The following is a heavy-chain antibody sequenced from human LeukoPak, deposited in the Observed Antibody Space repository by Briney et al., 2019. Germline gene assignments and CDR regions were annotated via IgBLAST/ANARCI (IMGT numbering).Heavy chain of an antibody. J-gene: IGHJ5*02. CDR3: TTDDSGSGSYYNAYNWFDP. CDR1: GFTFSNAW. V-gene: IGHV3-15*01. CDR2: IKSKTDGGTT. Sequence: GGSLRLSCAASGFTFSNAWMSWVRQAPGKGLEWVGRIKSKTDGGTTDYAAPVKGRFTISRDDSKHTLYLQMNSLKTEETAVYYCTTDDSGSGSYYNAYNWFDPWGQGTLVTVSS. D-gene: IGHD3-10*01.